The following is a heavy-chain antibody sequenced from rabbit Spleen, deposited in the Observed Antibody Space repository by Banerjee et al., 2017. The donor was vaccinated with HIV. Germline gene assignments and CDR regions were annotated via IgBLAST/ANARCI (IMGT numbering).Heavy chain of an antibody. CDR3: ARVNAVYDGGPADGYYDFNI. Sequence: QSVEESGGRLVAPGTPLTLTCTVSGFSLDSYEMNWVRQAPGKGLEWIGVISNNDDTGSASWAKGRFTISKTSTTATLTVTDLRPSDTATYFCARVNAVYDGGPADGYYDFNIWGQGTLVTVS. D-gene: IGHD1-1*01. CDR2: ISNNDDT. J-gene: IGHJ4*02. CDR1: GFSLDSYE. V-gene: IGHV1S69*01.